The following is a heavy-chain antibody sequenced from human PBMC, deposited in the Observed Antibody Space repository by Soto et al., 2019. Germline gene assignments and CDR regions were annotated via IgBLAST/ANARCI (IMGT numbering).Heavy chain of an antibody. CDR3: AALAGSGVVLSAKQGYQY. J-gene: IGHJ4*02. D-gene: IGHD2-15*01. V-gene: IGHV1-46*01. Sequence: ASVKVSCKASGYTFTSYYMHWVRQAPGQGLEWMGIINPSGGSTSYAQKFQGRVTMTRDTSTSTVYMELSSLRSEDTAVYYCAALAGSGVVLSAKQGYQYWGPGPL. CDR1: GYTFTSYY. CDR2: INPSGGST.